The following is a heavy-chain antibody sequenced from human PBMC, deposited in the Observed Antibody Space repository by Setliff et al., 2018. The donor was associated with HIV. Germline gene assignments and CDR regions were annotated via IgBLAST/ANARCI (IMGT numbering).Heavy chain of an antibody. J-gene: IGHJ4*02. CDR3: ARDSPGCGDSKDY. CDR1: GGSVGSGSYY. Sequence: SETLSLTCSVSGGSVGSGSYYWSWIRQSPGKGLEWLGYIYYSGSTTYNPSLRSRVTISIDTSKNQFSLNLRSVTAADTAVYYCARDSPGCGDSKDYWGQGKLVTVSS. V-gene: IGHV4-61*01. D-gene: IGHD4-17*01. CDR2: IYYSGST.